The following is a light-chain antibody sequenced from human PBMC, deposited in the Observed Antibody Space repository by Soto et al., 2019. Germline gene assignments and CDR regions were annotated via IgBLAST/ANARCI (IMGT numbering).Light chain of an antibody. Sequence: DIHITHSPSSLSASVGDRVTITCRASQHIGIDLGWYQQKPGKAPQRLIYHTSHLQSGVPSRFSGRGSGTEFTLTINNLQPEDVATYYCLQHYFYSWTFGQGTKVDIK. CDR2: HTS. V-gene: IGKV1-17*02. CDR1: QHIGID. CDR3: LQHYFYSWT. J-gene: IGKJ1*01.